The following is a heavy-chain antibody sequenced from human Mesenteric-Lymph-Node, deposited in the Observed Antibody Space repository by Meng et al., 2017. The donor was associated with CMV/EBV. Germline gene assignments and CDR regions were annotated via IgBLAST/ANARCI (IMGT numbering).Heavy chain of an antibody. D-gene: IGHD5/OR15-5a*01. J-gene: IGHJ4*02. Sequence: GGSLRLSCAASGFIFSNYAMHWVRRAPGKGLEWVAFVSYEGGDKYYADSVKGRFTASKDNSKNTLYLQMNSLRVEDTAVYYCARDYSVTGWPPDYWGQGTLVTVSS. V-gene: IGHV3-30*04. CDR2: VSYEGGDK. CDR3: ARDYSVTGWPPDY. CDR1: GFIFSNYA.